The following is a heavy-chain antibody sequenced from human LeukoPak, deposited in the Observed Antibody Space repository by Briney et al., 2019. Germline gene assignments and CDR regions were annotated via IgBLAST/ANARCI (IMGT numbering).Heavy chain of an antibody. Sequence: ASVKVSCKASGYTFTNYGISWVRQAPGQGLEWMGWISAYNGNTNYAQKLQGRVTVTTDTSTSTAYMELRSLRSDDTAVYCCARDLGSGIAEPFDHWGQGTLVTVSS. CDR3: ARDLGSGIAEPFDH. J-gene: IGHJ4*02. CDR2: ISAYNGNT. V-gene: IGHV1-18*01. D-gene: IGHD6-13*01. CDR1: GYTFTNYG.